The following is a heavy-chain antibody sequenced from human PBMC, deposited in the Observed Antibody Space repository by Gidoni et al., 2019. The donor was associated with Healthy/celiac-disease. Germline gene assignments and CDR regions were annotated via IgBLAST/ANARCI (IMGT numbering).Heavy chain of an antibody. D-gene: IGHD6-19*01. CDR2: IKSKTDGGTT. Sequence: APGKGLEWVGRIKSKTDGGTTDYAAPVKGRFTISRDDSKNTLYLQMNSLKTEDTAVYYCTRRLYSSGWYRGPSNIDYWGQGTLVTVSS. CDR3: TRRLYSSGWYRGPSNIDY. V-gene: IGHV3-15*01. J-gene: IGHJ4*02.